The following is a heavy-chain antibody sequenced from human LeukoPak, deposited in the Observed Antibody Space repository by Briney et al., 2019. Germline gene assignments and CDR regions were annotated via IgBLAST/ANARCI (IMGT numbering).Heavy chain of an antibody. V-gene: IGHV4-39*01. Sequence: SETLSLTCTVSGGSISSYYWGWVRQPPGKGLEWIGSIYYSGSTYYNPSLKSRVTISVDTSKNQFSLKLSSVTAADTAVYYCARRKIRYYMDVWGKGTTVTISS. CDR3: ARRKIRYYMDV. CDR1: GGSISSYY. J-gene: IGHJ6*03. CDR2: IYYSGST.